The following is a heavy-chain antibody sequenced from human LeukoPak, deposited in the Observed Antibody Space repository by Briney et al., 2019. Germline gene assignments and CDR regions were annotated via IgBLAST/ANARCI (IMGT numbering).Heavy chain of an antibody. D-gene: IGHD1-26*01. V-gene: IGHV3-30*02. CDR2: IRYDGSNK. J-gene: IGHJ3*02. Sequence: PGGSLRLSCAASGFTFSNYGMHWVRQAPGKGLEWVAFIRYDGSNKYYADSVKGRFTISRDNSKNTLYLQMDSLRVEDTAVYYCAKTWGVGASRAFDIWGQGTMVTVSS. CDR3: AKTWGVGASRAFDI. CDR1: GFTFSNYG.